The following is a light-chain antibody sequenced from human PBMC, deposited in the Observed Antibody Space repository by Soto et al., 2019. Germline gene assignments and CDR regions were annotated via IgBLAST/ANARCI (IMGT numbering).Light chain of an antibody. CDR2: DAS. J-gene: IGKJ5*01. Sequence: DIQMTQSPSTLSASVGDRATITCRASQSISSWLAWYQQKPGQAPKLLIFDASSLESGVPARFSGGGSGTHFTLTISSLQPDDFATYYCLQYYNFSWTFGQGTRLEIK. V-gene: IGKV1-5*01. CDR1: QSISSW. CDR3: LQYYNFSWT.